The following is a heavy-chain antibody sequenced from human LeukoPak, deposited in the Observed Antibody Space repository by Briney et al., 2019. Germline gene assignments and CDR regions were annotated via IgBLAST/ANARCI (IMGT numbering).Heavy chain of an antibody. CDR1: GFTLSSYS. Sequence: GGSLRLSCATSGFTLSSYSVNCVRQSRGKGVEWVSYISSSSSTIHYADSVKGRSTISRDNAKNSLYLQMNSLRDEDTAVYYCAREQQLSDWGQGTLVTVSS. CDR3: AREQQLSD. J-gene: IGHJ4*02. V-gene: IGHV3-48*02. CDR2: ISSSSSTI. D-gene: IGHD3-16*02.